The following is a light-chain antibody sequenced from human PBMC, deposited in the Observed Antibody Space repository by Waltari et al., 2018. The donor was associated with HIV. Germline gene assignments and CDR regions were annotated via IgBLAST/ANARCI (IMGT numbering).Light chain of an antibody. V-gene: IGLV1-44*01. CDR2: SSS. CDR3: AAWDDSLNGPV. J-gene: IGLJ2*01. Sequence: QSVLTQPPSASGTPGQRVTISCSGSSSNIGSNPVYWYQQLPGTAPKALIYSSSHRPSVVPDRFSASKSGTSASLAISGLQSEDEADYYCAAWDDSLNGPVFGGGTKLTVL. CDR1: SSNIGSNP.